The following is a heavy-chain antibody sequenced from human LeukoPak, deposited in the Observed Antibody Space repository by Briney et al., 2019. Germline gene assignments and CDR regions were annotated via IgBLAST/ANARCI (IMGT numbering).Heavy chain of an antibody. Sequence: GGSLRLSCAASGFTFSTYAMSWVRQAPGKGLEWVSAISGSGGATYYADSVKGRFTISRDNSKNTLYLQMSSLRAEDTAVYYCAKESSWGTVVTPGGPSAWGQGTLVTVSS. CDR1: GFTFSTYA. D-gene: IGHD4-23*01. V-gene: IGHV3-23*01. CDR2: ISGSGGAT. J-gene: IGHJ5*02. CDR3: AKESSWGTVVTPGGPSA.